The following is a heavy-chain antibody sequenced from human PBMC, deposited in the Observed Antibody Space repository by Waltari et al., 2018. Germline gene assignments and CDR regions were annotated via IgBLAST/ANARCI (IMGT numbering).Heavy chain of an antibody. J-gene: IGHJ4*02. CDR3: ASSATRYYFDY. D-gene: IGHD1-26*01. CDR2: IYYSGST. V-gene: IGHV4-59*01. Sequence: QVQLQESGPGLVKPSETLSLTCTVSGGSISSYYWSWIRQPPGKGLEWIGYIYYSGSTNYNPSRKSRVTISVDTSKNQFSLKLSSVTAADTAVYYCASSATRYYFDYWGQGTLVTVSS. CDR1: GGSISSYY.